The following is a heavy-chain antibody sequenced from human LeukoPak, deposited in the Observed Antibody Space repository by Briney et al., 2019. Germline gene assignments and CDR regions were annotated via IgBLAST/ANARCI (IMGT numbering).Heavy chain of an antibody. V-gene: IGHV3-23*01. CDR3: ARDRVGATRYYCMDV. J-gene: IGHJ6*02. Sequence: GGSLRLSCAPSRYSLCSYVLSWVRQAPRKGLERVSAISCSGDSTNYADSVKGRFTISRDNSKNTLYLQMNSLRSEDTAVYYCARDRVGATRYYCMDVWGQGTTVTVSS. CDR1: RYSLCSYV. CDR2: ISCSGDST. D-gene: IGHD1-26*01.